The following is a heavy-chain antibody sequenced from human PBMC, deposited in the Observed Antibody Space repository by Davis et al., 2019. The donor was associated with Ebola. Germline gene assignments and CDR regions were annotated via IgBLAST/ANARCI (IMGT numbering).Heavy chain of an antibody. CDR3: ARIAGGYYYYYYGMDV. V-gene: IGHV3-48*03. CDR1: GFTFSSYE. D-gene: IGHD3-10*01. J-gene: IGHJ6*02. CDR2: ISSSGSTI. Sequence: GESLKISCAASGFTFSSYEMNWVRQAPGKGLEWVSYISSSGSTIYYADSVKGRFTISRDNAKNSLYLQMNSLRAEDTAVYYCARIAGGYYYYYYGMDVWGQGTTVTVSS.